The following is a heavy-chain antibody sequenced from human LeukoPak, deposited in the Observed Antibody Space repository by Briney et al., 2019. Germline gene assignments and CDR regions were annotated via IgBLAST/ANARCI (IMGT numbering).Heavy chain of an antibody. Sequence: PGGSLRLSCAASGFTFDDYAMHWVRQAPGKGLEWVSGISWNSGSIGCADSVKGRFTISRDNAKNSLYLQMNSLRAEDTALYYCAKDSSGYYAVFDYWGQGTLVTVSS. V-gene: IGHV3-9*01. J-gene: IGHJ4*02. CDR1: GFTFDDYA. CDR3: AKDSSGYYAVFDY. D-gene: IGHD3-22*01. CDR2: ISWNSGSI.